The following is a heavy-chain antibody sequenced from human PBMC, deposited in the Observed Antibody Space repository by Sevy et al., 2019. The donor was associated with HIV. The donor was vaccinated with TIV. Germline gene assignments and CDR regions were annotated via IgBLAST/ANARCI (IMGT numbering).Heavy chain of an antibody. J-gene: IGHJ6*02. CDR2: IYSGGST. D-gene: IGHD3-16*01. CDR1: GFTVSSNY. V-gene: IGHV3-53*01. Sequence: GESLKISCAASGFTVSSNYMSWVRQAPGKGLEWVSVIYSGGSTYYADSVKGRLTISRDNSKNTLYLQMNSLRAEDTAVYYCARELTRLYGMDVWGQGTTVTVSS. CDR3: ARELTRLYGMDV.